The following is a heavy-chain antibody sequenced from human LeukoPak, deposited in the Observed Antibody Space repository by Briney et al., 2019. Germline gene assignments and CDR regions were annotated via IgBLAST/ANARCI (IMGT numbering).Heavy chain of an antibody. D-gene: IGHD5-12*01. CDR1: GFTFTTNA. J-gene: IGHJ4*02. V-gene: IGHV3-23*01. CDR2: ISDRTGAT. CDR3: AKCGNSGCHLIGY. Sequence: HPGGSLRLSCAASGFTFTTNAMSWVRQAPGKGLEWVSAISDRTGATYYADSEKGRFTISRDNSKSTLYLQMDSLRAEDTAVYYCAKCGNSGCHLIGYWDQGTLVTVSS.